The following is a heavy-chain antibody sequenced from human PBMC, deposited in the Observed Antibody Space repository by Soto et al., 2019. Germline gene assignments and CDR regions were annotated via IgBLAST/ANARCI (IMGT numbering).Heavy chain of an antibody. CDR3: ARVDPEFRSEGAFDI. J-gene: IGHJ3*02. D-gene: IGHD3-10*01. Sequence: ASVKASCKDSGGTFSSYTISWVRQAPGQGLEWMGRIIPILGIANYAQKFQGRVTITADKSTSTAYMELSSLRSEDAAVYYCARVDPEFRSEGAFDIWGQGTMVTVSS. CDR1: GGTFSSYT. V-gene: IGHV1-69*02. CDR2: IIPILGIA.